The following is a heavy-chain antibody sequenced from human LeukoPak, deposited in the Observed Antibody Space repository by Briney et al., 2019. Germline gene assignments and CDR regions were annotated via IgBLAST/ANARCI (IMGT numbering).Heavy chain of an antibody. Sequence: ASVKVSCKASGYTFTGYYMHWVRQAPGQGLEWMGWINPNSGGTNYAQKFQGRVTMTRDTSISTAYMELSRLRSDDTAVYYCARDSGYWSVGYFDYWGQGTLVTVSS. V-gene: IGHV1-2*02. CDR3: ARDSGYWSVGYFDY. CDR2: INPNSGGT. CDR1: GYTFTGYY. D-gene: IGHD6-25*01. J-gene: IGHJ4*02.